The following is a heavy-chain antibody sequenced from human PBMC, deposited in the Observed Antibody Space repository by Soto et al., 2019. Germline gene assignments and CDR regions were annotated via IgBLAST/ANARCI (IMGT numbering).Heavy chain of an antibody. D-gene: IGHD2-15*01. V-gene: IGHV4-59*08. CDR2: IYYSGST. Sequence: SETLSLTCTVSGGSISSYYWSWIRQPPGKGLEWIGYIYYSGSTNYNPSLKSRVTISVDTSKNQFSLKLSSVTAADTAVYYCARFSGPSFYYYGMAVCGKGTTVTVSS. CDR1: GGSISSYY. CDR3: ARFSGPSFYYYGMAV. J-gene: IGHJ6*04.